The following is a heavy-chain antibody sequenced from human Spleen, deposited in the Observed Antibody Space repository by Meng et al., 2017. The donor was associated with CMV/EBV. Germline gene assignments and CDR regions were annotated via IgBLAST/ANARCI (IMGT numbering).Heavy chain of an antibody. Sequence: SSVGYYCSWLRQHPGKGLECIGYIYYSGSTYYNPSLKSRVTISVDTSKNQFSLKLSSVTAADTAVYYCARDLNYGSGSYYKGHWFDPWGQGTLVTVSS. CDR2: IYYSGST. J-gene: IGHJ5*02. D-gene: IGHD3-10*01. CDR3: ARDLNYGSGSYYKGHWFDP. V-gene: IGHV4-31*02. CDR1: SSVGYY.